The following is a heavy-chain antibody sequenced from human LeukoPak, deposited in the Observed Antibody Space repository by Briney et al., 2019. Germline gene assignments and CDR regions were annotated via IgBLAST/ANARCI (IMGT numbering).Heavy chain of an antibody. J-gene: IGHJ4*02. CDR3: ARPRSSSFARSDPYYFDY. CDR1: GYSFTSYW. V-gene: IGHV5-51*01. CDR2: IYPGDSDT. Sequence: PGESLKISCKGSGYSFTSYWIGWVRQMPGKGLEWMGIIYPGDSDTRYSPSFQGQVTISADKSISTAYLQWSSLKASDTAMYYCARPRSSSFARSDPYYFDYWGQGTLVTVSS. D-gene: IGHD6-13*01.